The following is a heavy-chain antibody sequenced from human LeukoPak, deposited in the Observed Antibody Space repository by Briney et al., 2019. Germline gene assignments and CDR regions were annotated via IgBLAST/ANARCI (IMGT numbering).Heavy chain of an antibody. CDR3: ARTVEDFVITFGEVTSYYFDY. V-gene: IGHV4-4*07. D-gene: IGHD3-16*01. J-gene: IGHJ4*02. CDR1: GDSISAYY. CDR2: IYTSGSA. Sequence: PSETLSLTCTVSGDSISAYYWSWIRQPAGKGLEWIGHIYTSGSANYNPSLKSRVTMSVDTSKNQFSLKLNSVTAADTAVYYCARTVEDFVITFGEVTSYYFDYWGQGTLVTVSS.